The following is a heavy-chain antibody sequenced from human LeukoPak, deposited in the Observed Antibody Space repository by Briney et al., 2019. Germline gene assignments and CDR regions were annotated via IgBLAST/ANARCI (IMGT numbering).Heavy chain of an antibody. J-gene: IGHJ4*02. D-gene: IGHD2-2*01. CDR1: GGSITQTNY. Sequence: SETLSLTCDVSGGSITQTNYWTWVRQPPGKGLEWIGEVNLQGSTNYNPSLMRRVAISVDTSANHVSLQLTSVTAADTAVYYCARQASCSSTNCYPFDYWGQGTLVTVSS. CDR2: VNLQGST. CDR3: ARQASCSSTNCYPFDY. V-gene: IGHV4-4*02.